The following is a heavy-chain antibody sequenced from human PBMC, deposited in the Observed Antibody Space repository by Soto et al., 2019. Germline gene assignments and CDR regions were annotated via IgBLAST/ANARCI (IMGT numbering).Heavy chain of an antibody. V-gene: IGHV3-48*02. CDR2: ISSSSSTI. Sequence: GGSLRLSCAASGFTFSSYSMNWVRQAPGKGLEWVSYISSSSSTIYYADSVKGRFTISRDNAKNSLYLQMNSLRDEDTAVYYCARGTYYYDSSGCPISTLFDYWGQGTLVTVSS. CDR3: ARGTYYYDSSGCPISTLFDY. D-gene: IGHD3-22*01. CDR1: GFTFSSYS. J-gene: IGHJ4*02.